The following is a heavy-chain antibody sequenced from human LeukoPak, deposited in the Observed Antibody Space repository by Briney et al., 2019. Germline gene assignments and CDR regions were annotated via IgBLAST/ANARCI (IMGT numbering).Heavy chain of an antibody. CDR1: GFTFSSSP. J-gene: IGHJ4*02. Sequence: PRGSLRLSCAASGFTFSSSPMSWVRQAPGKGLEWVSGITSSGGDTAYADSVKGRFTISRDNSKNIVYLQMNSLRVDDTAVYYCSKKSSGLYPFDYWGLGTLVTVSS. V-gene: IGHV3-23*01. D-gene: IGHD3-16*02. CDR3: SKKSSGLYPFDY. CDR2: ITSSGGDT.